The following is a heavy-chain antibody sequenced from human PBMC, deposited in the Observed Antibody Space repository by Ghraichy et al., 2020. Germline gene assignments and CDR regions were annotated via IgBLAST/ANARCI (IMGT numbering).Heavy chain of an antibody. CDR1: GGSISSYY. CDR3: ARVTLYSYGYYGVDV. J-gene: IGHJ6*02. V-gene: IGHV4-59*08. CDR2: IYYSGST. Sequence: SETLSLTCTVSGGSISSYYWSWIRQPPGKGLEWIGYIYYSGSTNYNPSLKSRVTISVDTSKNQFSLKLSSVTAADTAVYYCARVTLYSYGYYGVDVWGQGTTVTVSS. D-gene: IGHD5-18*01.